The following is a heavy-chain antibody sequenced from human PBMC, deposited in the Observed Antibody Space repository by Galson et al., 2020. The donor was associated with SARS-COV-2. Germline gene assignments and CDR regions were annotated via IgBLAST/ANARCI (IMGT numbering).Heavy chain of an antibody. CDR1: GFTFSNYV. CDR3: ARGGEWELPYYFDY. CDR2: ISSDGSNS. V-gene: IGHV3-30*04. J-gene: IGHJ4*02. Sequence: GGSLRLSCEASGFTFSNYVMHWVRQAPGKGPEWVAVISSDGSNSFYADSLKGRFTTSRDNSKSTLYLQMNSLRAEDTAVYYCARGGEWELPYYFDYCGQGTLVTVSS. D-gene: IGHD1-26*01.